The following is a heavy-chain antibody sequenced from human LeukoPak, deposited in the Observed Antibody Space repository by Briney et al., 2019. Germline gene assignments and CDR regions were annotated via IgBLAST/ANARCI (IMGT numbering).Heavy chain of an antibody. CDR3: ATAGLEWLPDYYYYGMDL. CDR1: GGSISSYY. D-gene: IGHD3-3*01. V-gene: IGHV4-59*08. Sequence: SETLSLTCTVSGGSISSYYWSRLRQPPGKGLEWIGYIYYSESTNYNPSLKSRVTISVDTSKNQFSLKLSSVTAADTAVYYCATAGLEWLPDYYYYGMDLWGQGTTVTVSS. CDR2: IYYSEST. J-gene: IGHJ6*02.